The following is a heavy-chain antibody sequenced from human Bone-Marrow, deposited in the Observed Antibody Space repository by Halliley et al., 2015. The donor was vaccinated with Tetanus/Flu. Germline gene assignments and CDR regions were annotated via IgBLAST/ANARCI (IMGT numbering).Heavy chain of an antibody. CDR2: IYSGGST. Sequence: KGLEWVSVIYSGGSTDYADSVKGRFTISRDNSKNTLYFEMNTLRAEDTAVYYCARWASDAFDVWGQGTMVTVSS. D-gene: IGHD1-26*01. CDR3: ARWASDAFDV. V-gene: IGHV3-53*01. J-gene: IGHJ3*01.